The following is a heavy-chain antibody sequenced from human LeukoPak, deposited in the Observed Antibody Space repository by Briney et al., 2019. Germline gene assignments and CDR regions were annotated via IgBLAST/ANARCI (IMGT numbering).Heavy chain of an antibody. CDR3: ARVPAYCSSTSCFLTGAFDI. D-gene: IGHD2-2*01. CDR2: IYYSGIT. Sequence: PSQTLSLTCTVSGGSISIGGYYWSWIRQHPGKGLEWIGYIYYSGITYYNPSLKSRVTISVDTSKNQFSLYLSSVTAADTAVYYCARVPAYCSSTSCFLTGAFDIWGQGTMVTVSS. J-gene: IGHJ3*02. V-gene: IGHV4-31*03. CDR1: GGSISIGGYY.